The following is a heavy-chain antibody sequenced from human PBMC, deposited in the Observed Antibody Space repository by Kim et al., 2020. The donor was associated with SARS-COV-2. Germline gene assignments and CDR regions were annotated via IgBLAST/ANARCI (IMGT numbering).Heavy chain of an antibody. J-gene: IGHJ6*02. CDR1: GLTFHNSA. CDR3: ARGNDDESLSLSDYYNGVDI. D-gene: IGHD2-8*01. Sequence: GGSLRLSCAASGLTFHNSAMNWVRQAPGKGLEWVAVISYDGRNKDYADSVKGRFTISRDNSKSTLNLQMNSLRVEDTAVYYCARGNDDESLSLSDYYNGVDIWSQETTATVS. V-gene: IGHV3-30-3*01. CDR2: ISYDGRNK.